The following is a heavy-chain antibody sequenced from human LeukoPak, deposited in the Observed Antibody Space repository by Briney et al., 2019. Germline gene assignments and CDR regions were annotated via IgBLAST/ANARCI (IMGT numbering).Heavy chain of an antibody. V-gene: IGHV3-48*02. CDR3: ARGGVNYDILTGYWGDAFDI. CDR2: ISIRSSSI. J-gene: IGHJ3*02. Sequence: GGSLRLSCAASGFTFNTYSMSWVRQAPGKGLEWVSYISIRSSSIYYADSVKGRFTISRDSAKNSLYLQMNSLRDEDTAVYYCARGGVNYDILTGYWGDAFDIWGQGTMVTVSS. D-gene: IGHD3-9*01. CDR1: GFTFNTYS.